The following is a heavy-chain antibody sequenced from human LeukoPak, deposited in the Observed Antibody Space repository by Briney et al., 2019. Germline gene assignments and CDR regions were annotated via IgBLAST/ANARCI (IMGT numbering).Heavy chain of an antibody. Sequence: GGSLRLSCAASGFTFSSYSMNWVRQAPGKGLEWVSVLYTGGTTYYADSVKGRFTVSRDNSKNTLYLQMNSLRAEDTAVYYCARGKGYGRSYYFDYWGQGTPVTVSS. CDR3: ARGKGYGRSYYFDY. CDR1: GFTFSSYS. D-gene: IGHD1-26*01. CDR2: LYTGGTT. J-gene: IGHJ4*02. V-gene: IGHV3-53*01.